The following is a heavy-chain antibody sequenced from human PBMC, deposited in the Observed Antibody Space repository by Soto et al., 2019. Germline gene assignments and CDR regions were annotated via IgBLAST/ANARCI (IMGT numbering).Heavy chain of an antibody. Sequence: QVQLQESGPGLVKPSQTLCLTCAVSGGSISGNGYYWNWIRQHPGKGLEWIGYISYSGRTFYSPSLKSRVTPSLDTSKNQFSLKLSSVTAADTAIYYCARGSIFGVVLNAFDLWGQGTRVAGSS. D-gene: IGHD3-3*01. CDR3: ARGSIFGVVLNAFDL. V-gene: IGHV4-31*11. CDR1: GGSISGNGYY. J-gene: IGHJ3*01. CDR2: ISYSGRT.